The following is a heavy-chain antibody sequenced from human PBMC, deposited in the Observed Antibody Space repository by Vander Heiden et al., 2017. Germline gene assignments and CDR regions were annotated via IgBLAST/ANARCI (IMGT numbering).Heavy chain of an antibody. J-gene: IGHJ4*02. CDR2: ISPNNGDT. V-gene: IGHV1-2*02. CDR3: ARSGHFWGLDY. Sequence: QVQLVQSGAEVKRPGASVKVSCEATGNTFTGYYMHWVRQAAGQGLEWMGWISPNNGDTKFAQNFQGRVTMTRDTSISAAYMELSRLTSDDTAIYYCARSGHFWGLDYWGQGTLVTVSS. D-gene: IGHD3-3*02. CDR1: GNTFTGYY.